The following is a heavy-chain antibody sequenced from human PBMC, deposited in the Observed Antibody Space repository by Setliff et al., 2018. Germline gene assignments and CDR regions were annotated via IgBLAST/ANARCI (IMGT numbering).Heavy chain of an antibody. CDR2: IWYDGSNK. V-gene: IGHV3-33*08. CDR1: GFTVSSFS. J-gene: IGHJ6*03. D-gene: IGHD7-27*01. CDR3: ASIDWGENFYNTDV. Sequence: HPGGSLRLSCAASGFTVSSFSMHWVRQAPGKGLEWVAVIWYDGSNKYYADSVKGRFTISRDNSKNTLYLQMNSLRGEDTAVYFCASIDWGENFYNTDVWGKGTTVTVSS.